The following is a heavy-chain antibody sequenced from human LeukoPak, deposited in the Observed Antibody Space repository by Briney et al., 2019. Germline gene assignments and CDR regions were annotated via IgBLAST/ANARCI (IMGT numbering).Heavy chain of an antibody. J-gene: IGHJ6*02. CDR1: GFTFSGYS. V-gene: IGHV3-21*06. D-gene: IGHD5-24*01. CDR2: ISESSSHT. CDR3: ARDRAVKARIGGMDV. Sequence: GGSLTLSCEASGFTFSGYSMNWVRQAPGKGPEWVSYISESSSHTYNADSVKGRFTISRDNAKNSLYQQMNSLRVEDTGIYYCARDRAVKARIGGMDVWGQGTTVIVSS.